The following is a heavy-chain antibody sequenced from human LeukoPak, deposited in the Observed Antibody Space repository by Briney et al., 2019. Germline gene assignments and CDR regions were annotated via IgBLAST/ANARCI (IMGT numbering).Heavy chain of an antibody. V-gene: IGHV3-74*01. D-gene: IGHD3-3*01. J-gene: IGHJ4*02. CDR1: GLTFSSYW. Sequence: AGGSLRLSCAASGLTFSSYWMHWVRQAPGKGLVWVSRINSDGSSTSYADSVKGRFTISTDNAKNTLYLQMNSLRAEDKAVYYCARAGGFLEWLLADYFDYWGQGTLVTVSS. CDR2: INSDGSST. CDR3: ARAGGFLEWLLADYFDY.